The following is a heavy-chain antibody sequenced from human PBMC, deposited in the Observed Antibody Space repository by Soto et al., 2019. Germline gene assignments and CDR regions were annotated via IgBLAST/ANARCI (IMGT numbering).Heavy chain of an antibody. D-gene: IGHD3-16*01. CDR1: GGTFSRYA. J-gene: IGHJ6*02. CDR3: ARDIVFGGTYGMDV. CDR2: IIAIFGTA. V-gene: IGHV1-69*12. Sequence: QVHLVQSVAEVKKPGSSVKVSCKASGGTFSRYAISWVLQAPGQGLEWMGGIIAIFGTANYAQKFQGRVTITAEESTSTAYLELSSLTSEDTAVYYCARDIVFGGTYGMDVWGQGTTVTVAS.